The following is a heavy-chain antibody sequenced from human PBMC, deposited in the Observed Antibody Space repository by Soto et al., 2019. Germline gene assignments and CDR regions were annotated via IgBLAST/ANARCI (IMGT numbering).Heavy chain of an antibody. D-gene: IGHD1-26*01. Sequence: SSETLSLTCAVSGYSISSSNWWGWIRQPPGKGLEWIGYIYYSGSTYYNPSLKSRVTMSVDTSKNQFSLKLSSVTAVDTAVYYCARKVVVGATHWFDPWGQGTLVTVSS. CDR1: GYSISSSNW. CDR3: ARKVVVGATHWFDP. J-gene: IGHJ5*02. V-gene: IGHV4-28*01. CDR2: IYYSGST.